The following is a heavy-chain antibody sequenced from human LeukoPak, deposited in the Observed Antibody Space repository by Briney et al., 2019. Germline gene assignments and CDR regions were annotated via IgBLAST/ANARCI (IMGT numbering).Heavy chain of an antibody. CDR2: VIAISGTT. CDR3: VRGKRNGYFGATTYYNDFYYMDV. J-gene: IGHJ6*03. V-gene: IGHV1-69*05. Sequence: SVKVSCKASGDSFNNFAFSWVRQAPGQGLEWMGGVIAISGTTNYSQRFQGRVTITTDGSTNTAYMHLSSLRSEDSALYYCVRGKRNGYFGATTYYNDFYYMDVWGKGTTVTVSS. D-gene: IGHD3-10*01. CDR1: GDSFNNFA.